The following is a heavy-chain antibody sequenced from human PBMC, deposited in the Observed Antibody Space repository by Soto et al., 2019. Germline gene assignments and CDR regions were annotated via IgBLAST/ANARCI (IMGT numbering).Heavy chain of an antibody. CDR1: GFTFSNAW. D-gene: IGHD3-9*01. CDR3: TTDLKGSVLRYFDWPLPHWFYYGMDV. Sequence: GGSLRLSCAASGFTFSNAWMNWVRQAPGKGLEWVGRIKSKTDGGTTDYASPVKGRFTISRDDSKNTLYLQMNSLKTDDTAVYYCTTDLKGSVLRYFDWPLPHWFYYGMDVWGQGTTVTVSS. V-gene: IGHV3-15*07. J-gene: IGHJ6*02. CDR2: IKSKTDGGTT.